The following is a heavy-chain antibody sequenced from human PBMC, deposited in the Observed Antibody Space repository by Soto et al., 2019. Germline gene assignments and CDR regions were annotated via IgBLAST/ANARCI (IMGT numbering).Heavy chain of an antibody. Sequence: PXESLALTCTVSGDSVSSYFGSWIRQPAGKGLEWIGRVHTSGSTTYNPSLKSRVTMSVDTSKSQFSLKLTSVTAADTAVYYCARDGFSYGHLLFWGQGIRVTVSS. CDR1: GDSVSSYF. CDR2: VHTSGST. D-gene: IGHD3-10*01. J-gene: IGHJ4*02. CDR3: ARDGFSYGHLLF. V-gene: IGHV4-4*07.